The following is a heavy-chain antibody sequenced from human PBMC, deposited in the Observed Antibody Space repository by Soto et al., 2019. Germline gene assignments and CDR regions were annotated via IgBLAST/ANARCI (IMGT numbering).Heavy chain of an antibody. V-gene: IGHV1-69*13. CDR3: ARDPPRGTTYYYGMDV. CDR1: GGTFSSYS. D-gene: IGHD1-26*01. J-gene: IGHJ6*02. Sequence: GASVNVSCKSAGGTFSSYSISWVRQAPGQGLEWMGGIIPISGTANYAQKFQGRVTITADESTSTAYMELSSLRSEDTAVYYCARDPPRGTTYYYGMDVWGQGTTVTVSS. CDR2: IIPISGTA.